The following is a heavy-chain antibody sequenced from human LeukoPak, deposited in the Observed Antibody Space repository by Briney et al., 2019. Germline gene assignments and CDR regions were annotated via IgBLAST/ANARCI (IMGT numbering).Heavy chain of an antibody. V-gene: IGHV3-64D*06. CDR1: GFTFSDYA. J-gene: IGHJ3*02. CDR2: ITSEGNT. CDR3: VRSRAPFDI. Sequence: QPGGSLRLSCSASGFTFSDYAMDWVRQAPGKGLEYVSGITSEGNTDFADSVKGRFTISRDNSKNTLYLQMSSLRAEDTAMYYCVRSRAPFDIWGQGTMVTLSS.